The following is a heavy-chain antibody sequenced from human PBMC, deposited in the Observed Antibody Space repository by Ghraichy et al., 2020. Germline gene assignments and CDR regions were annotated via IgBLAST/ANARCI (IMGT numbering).Heavy chain of an antibody. CDR3: AAGSYYDRANDY. CDR1: GFTFTSSA. CDR2: IVVGSGNT. D-gene: IGHD3-22*01. J-gene: IGHJ4*02. Sequence: SVKVSCKASGFTFTSSAVQWVRQARGQRLEWIGWIVVGSGNTNYAQKFQERVTITRDMSTSTAYMELSSLRSEDTAVYYCAAGSYYDRANDYWGQGTLVTVSS. V-gene: IGHV1-58*01.